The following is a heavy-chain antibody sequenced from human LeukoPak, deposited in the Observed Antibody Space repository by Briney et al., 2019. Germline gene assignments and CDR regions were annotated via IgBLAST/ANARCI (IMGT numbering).Heavy chain of an antibody. Sequence: GGSLRLSCAASGFTFSTYGMSWVRQAPGKGLEWVSGISGSGGSRFYTDSVKGRFTISRDNSKNTLYLQMTSLRAEDTAVYYCARDGAFPYTSDPWGQGTLVTVSS. J-gene: IGHJ5*02. CDR3: ARDGAFPYTSDP. D-gene: IGHD2/OR15-2a*01. CDR2: ISGSGGSR. CDR1: GFTFSTYG. V-gene: IGHV3-23*01.